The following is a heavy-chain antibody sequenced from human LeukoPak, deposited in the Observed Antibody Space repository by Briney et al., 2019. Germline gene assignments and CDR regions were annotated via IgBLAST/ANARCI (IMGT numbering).Heavy chain of an antibody. CDR2: IRSKAYGATT. CDR3: TRGNYDFWSGYYTYYFDY. J-gene: IGHJ4*02. CDR1: GFTFGDYA. V-gene: IGHV3-49*04. Sequence: PGRSLRLSCTASGFTFGDYAMSWVRQAPGKGLEWVGFIRSKAYGATTEYAASVKGRFTISRDDSKSIAYLQMNSLKTEDTAVYYCTRGNYDFWSGYYTYYFDYWGQGTLVTVSS. D-gene: IGHD3-3*01.